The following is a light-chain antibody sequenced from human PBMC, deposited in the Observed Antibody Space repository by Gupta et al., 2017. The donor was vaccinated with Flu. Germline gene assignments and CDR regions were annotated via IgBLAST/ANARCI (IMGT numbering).Light chain of an antibody. Sequence: IISCAGSSYNSGNKEVSCDQQLQGTANKLIINENNKRPSGIHDRFSGYWSGTSATLSITGLQTGDEADYYCGAWDSQIDVYVFGGGTKVTVL. CDR3: GAWDSQIDVYV. J-gene: IGLJ3*02. V-gene: IGLV1-51*02. CDR2: ENN. CDR1: SYNSGNKE.